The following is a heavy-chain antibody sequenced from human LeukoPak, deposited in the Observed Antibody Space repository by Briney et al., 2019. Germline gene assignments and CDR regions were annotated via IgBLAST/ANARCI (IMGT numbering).Heavy chain of an antibody. CDR1: GFTVCGHY. J-gene: IGHJ3*01. V-gene: IGHV3-66*02. D-gene: IGHD3-10*01. Sequence: PGGSLRLSCAASGFTVCGHYMSWVRQAPGKGLEWVSVIHSGGTAYYADSVKGRFTISRDNSKNTPFLQLNSLRPEDTALYYCARGGLGGEALEVWGQGTMVTVSS. CDR3: ARGGLGGEALEV. CDR2: IHSGGTA.